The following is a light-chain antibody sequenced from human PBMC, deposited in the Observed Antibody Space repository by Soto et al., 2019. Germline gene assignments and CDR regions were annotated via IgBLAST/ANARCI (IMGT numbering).Light chain of an antibody. CDR2: EVS. V-gene: IGKV2D-29*01. CDR3: LQSVQLPIT. CDR1: QSLLLGDGKTY. J-gene: IGKJ5*01. Sequence: DVVMTQTPLSLSVTPGQPASISCKSTQSLLLGDGKTYLYWYLQKSGQPPQLLIYEVSNLFSGVPDRFSGSGSGTDFTLKISRVEAEDVGIYYCLQSVQLPITFGQGTRVEIK.